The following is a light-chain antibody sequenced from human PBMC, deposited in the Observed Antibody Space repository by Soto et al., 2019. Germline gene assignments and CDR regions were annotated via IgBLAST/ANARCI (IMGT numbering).Light chain of an antibody. CDR2: DAS. CDR3: QHYNSYSEA. Sequence: TPMTHSPSTVSGSVGDRVTITCRASQTISSWLTWYQQKPGKAPKLLIYDASSLESGVPSRFSGSGSGTEFTLTISSLQPDDFATYYCQHYNSYSEAFGQGSTVDI. V-gene: IGKV1-5*01. J-gene: IGKJ1*01. CDR1: QTISSW.